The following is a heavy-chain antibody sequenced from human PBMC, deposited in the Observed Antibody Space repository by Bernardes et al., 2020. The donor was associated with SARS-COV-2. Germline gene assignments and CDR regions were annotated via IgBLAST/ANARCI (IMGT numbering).Heavy chain of an antibody. Sequence: GGSLRLSCAASGFTFSTYAMHWVRQTPGKGLEWVAAISYDGGDKNYADSVKGRFTISRDNLKNTVYVEMNSLSAEDSAVYYCARDSAKPSLYGNFDYWGQGTLVAVSS. CDR1: GFTFSTYA. CDR2: ISYDGGDK. J-gene: IGHJ4*02. D-gene: IGHD3-10*01. CDR3: ARDSAKPSLYGNFDY. V-gene: IGHV3-30*04.